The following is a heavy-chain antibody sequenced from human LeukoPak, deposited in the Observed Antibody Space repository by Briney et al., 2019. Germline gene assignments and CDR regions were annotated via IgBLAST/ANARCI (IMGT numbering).Heavy chain of an antibody. D-gene: IGHD3-3*01. CDR3: ARALRFQTERGIDY. J-gene: IGHJ4*02. CDR1: GLTFSNYA. V-gene: IGHV3-30-3*01. CDR2: ISYDGTNK. Sequence: GGSLRLSCAVSGLTFSNYAMNWVRQAPGKGLDWVSVISYDGTNKYYADSVKGRFTISRDNSKNTLYLQMNSLRAEDTAVYYCARALRFQTERGIDYWGQGTLVTVSS.